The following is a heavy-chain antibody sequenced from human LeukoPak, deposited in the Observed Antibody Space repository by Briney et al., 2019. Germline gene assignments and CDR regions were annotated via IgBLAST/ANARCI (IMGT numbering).Heavy chain of an antibody. CDR2: IIPIFGTA. CDR3: ASGYCSSTSCYVFDY. J-gene: IGHJ4*02. D-gene: IGHD2-2*01. CDR1: GGTFSSYA. V-gene: IGHV1-69*13. Sequence: GASVKVSCKASGGTFSSYAISWVRQAPAQGLEWMGGIIPIFGTANYAQKFQGRVTITADESTSTAYMELSSLRSEDTAVYYCASGYCSSTSCYVFDYWGQGTLVTVSS.